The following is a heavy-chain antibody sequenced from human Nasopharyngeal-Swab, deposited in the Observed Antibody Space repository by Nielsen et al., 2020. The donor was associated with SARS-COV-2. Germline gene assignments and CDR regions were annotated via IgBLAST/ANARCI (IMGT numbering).Heavy chain of an antibody. J-gene: IGHJ3*02. Sequence: SQTLSLTCDVSGDSLSSNSAAWNWIRQSPSRGLEWLGRTYYRSKWYNDYAISVRSRITINPDTSKNQFSLHLNSVTPEDTAVYYCARGRARRLGDALDIWGQGTKVTVSS. V-gene: IGHV6-1*01. D-gene: IGHD3-22*01. CDR1: GDSLSSNSAA. CDR2: TYYRSKWYN. CDR3: ARGRARRLGDALDI.